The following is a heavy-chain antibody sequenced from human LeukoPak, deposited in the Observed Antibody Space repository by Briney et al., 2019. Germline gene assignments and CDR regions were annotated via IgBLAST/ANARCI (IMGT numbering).Heavy chain of an antibody. CDR1: GGSISSYY. Sequence: SETLSLTCTVSGGSISSYYWSWIRQPPGKGLEWIGYIYYSGSTNYNPSLKSRVTISVDTSKNQFSLKLSSVTAADTAVYYCARVSAEHWYFDLWGRGTMAADSS. J-gene: IGHJ2*01. V-gene: IGHV4-59*01. CDR2: IYYSGST. CDR3: ARVSAEHWYFDL.